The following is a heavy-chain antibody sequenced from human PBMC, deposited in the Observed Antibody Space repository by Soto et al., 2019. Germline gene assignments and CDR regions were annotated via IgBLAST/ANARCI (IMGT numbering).Heavy chain of an antibody. Sequence: GGSLRLSCAASGFTFSTYGMHWVRQAPGKGLEWVAVISYDGSNKNFADSVKGRFTISRDNSDNTLYLQMNSLKPEDTAVYYCAKDEYSSGWYRLDYWGQGTLVTVSS. CDR1: GFTFSTYG. CDR2: ISYDGSNK. CDR3: AKDEYSSGWYRLDY. V-gene: IGHV3-30*18. D-gene: IGHD6-19*01. J-gene: IGHJ4*02.